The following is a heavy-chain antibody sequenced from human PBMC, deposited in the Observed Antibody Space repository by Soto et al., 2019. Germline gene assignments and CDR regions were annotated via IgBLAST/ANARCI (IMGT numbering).Heavy chain of an antibody. CDR3: VRLEIFAVDLFYFGY. J-gene: IGHJ4*02. CDR1: GYSFSTYW. V-gene: IGHV5-51*01. CDR2: IYPGDSES. Sequence: GESLKISCKGSGYSFSTYWIGWVRQMPGKGLEWMGIIYPGDSESKYSPSFQGQITISVDKSIGTAYLQWSSLKASDTAMYYCVRLEIFAVDLFYFGYWGQGTLVTVSS. D-gene: IGHD3-3*01.